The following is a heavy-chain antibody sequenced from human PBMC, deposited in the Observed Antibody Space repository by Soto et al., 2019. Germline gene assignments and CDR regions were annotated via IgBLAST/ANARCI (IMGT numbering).Heavy chain of an antibody. J-gene: IGHJ4*02. CDR2: IRFSGDTS. Sequence: PGGSLRLSCAAFGFTFSSYAMSWVRQAPGKGMEWVSAIRFSGDTSYYADSVEGSFTLSRDDSKNTMYLHMNSLRAEDRAVLYCVKGDYFYDVSGPTFEYWGQGTLVTVSS. D-gene: IGHD3-22*01. V-gene: IGHV3-23*01. CDR3: VKGDYFYDVSGPTFEY. CDR1: GFTFSSYA.